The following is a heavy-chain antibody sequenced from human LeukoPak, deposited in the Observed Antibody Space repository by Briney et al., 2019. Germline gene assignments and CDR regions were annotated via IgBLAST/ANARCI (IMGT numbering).Heavy chain of an antibody. V-gene: IGHV4-59*01. D-gene: IGHD2-21*02. CDR3: AKMTTHGDSVL. Sequence: SETLSLTCIVSGGPISVDYWNWIRQAPGKGLEWIGYIYYTGRTKYNPSLASRLTISIDTSKSQFSLRLTSVTAADTAVYYCAKMTTHGDSVLWGQGSLVTVSS. J-gene: IGHJ4*02. CDR2: IYYTGRT. CDR1: GGPISVDY.